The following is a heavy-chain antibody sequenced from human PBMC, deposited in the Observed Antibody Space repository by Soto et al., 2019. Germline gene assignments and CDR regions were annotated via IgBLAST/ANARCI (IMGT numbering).Heavy chain of an antibody. CDR1: GYTFTSYG. CDR2: ISAYNGNT. CDR3: SKGIDGEPGF. V-gene: IGHV1-18*01. D-gene: IGHD4-17*01. Sequence: QVQLVQSGAEVKKPGASVKVSCKASGYTFTSYGISWVRQAPGQGLEWMGWISAYNGNTNYAQKLQGRVTMTTDTSTSTAYIGLRSPRTDRTAVFYFSKGIDGEPGFWGQGTLVTVSS. J-gene: IGHJ4*02.